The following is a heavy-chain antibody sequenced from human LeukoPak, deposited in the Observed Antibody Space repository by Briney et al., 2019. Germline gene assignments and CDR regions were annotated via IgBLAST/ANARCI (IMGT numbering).Heavy chain of an antibody. CDR3: ASSGYCSGGSCFGTSYYYGMDV. J-gene: IGHJ6*02. Sequence: GGSLRLSCAASGFTFSTYVIHWVRQAPGKGLEWLAVTTSDGSTKYYADSVKGRFTISRDNSKNTLYLQMNSLRAEDTAVYYCASSGYCSGGSCFGTSYYYGMDVWGQGTTVTVSS. CDR2: TTSDGSTK. CDR1: GFTFSTYV. D-gene: IGHD2-15*01. V-gene: IGHV3-30*14.